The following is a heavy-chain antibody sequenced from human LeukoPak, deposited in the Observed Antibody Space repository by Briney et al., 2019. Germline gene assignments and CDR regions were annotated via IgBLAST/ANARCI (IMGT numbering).Heavy chain of an antibody. CDR3: ARGGWYPESFQH. V-gene: IGHV4-59*01. CDR2: IYYSGST. Sequence: SETLSLTCTVSGGSISSYYWNWIRQPPGKGLEWIGHIYYSGSTNYNPSLKSRVTISVDTSKNQFSLKLSSVTAADTAVYYCARGGWYPESFQHWGQGALVTVSS. CDR1: GGSISSYY. D-gene: IGHD6-19*01. J-gene: IGHJ1*01.